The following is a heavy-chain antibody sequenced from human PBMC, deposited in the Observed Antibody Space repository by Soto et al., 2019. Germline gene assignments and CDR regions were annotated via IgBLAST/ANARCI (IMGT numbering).Heavy chain of an antibody. D-gene: IGHD6-13*01. J-gene: IGHJ4*02. V-gene: IGHV1-24*01. CDR2: FDAEDGAA. Sequence: ASVKVSCKVSGYTLTELSMHWVRQAPGKGLEWMGVFDAEDGAASYAQNFQGRVTMTVDTSTDTAYMEVTSLRSEDTAVYYCAKAQQLESRFDFWGQGTLVTVSS. CDR3: AKAQQLESRFDF. CDR1: GYTLTELS.